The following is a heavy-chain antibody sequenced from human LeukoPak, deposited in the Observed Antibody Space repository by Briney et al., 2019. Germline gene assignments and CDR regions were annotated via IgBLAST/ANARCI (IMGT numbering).Heavy chain of an antibody. J-gene: IGHJ6*03. D-gene: IGHD2-2*01. Sequence: SETLSLTCTVSGYSISSGYYWGWIRQPPGKGLEWIGSIYHSGSTYYNPSLKSRVTISVDTSKNQFSLKLSSVTAADTAVYYCARACSSTSCYHLYYYYYMDVWGKGTTVTVSS. CDR3: ARACSSTSCYHLYYYYYMDV. CDR2: IYHSGST. CDR1: GYSISSGYY. V-gene: IGHV4-38-2*02.